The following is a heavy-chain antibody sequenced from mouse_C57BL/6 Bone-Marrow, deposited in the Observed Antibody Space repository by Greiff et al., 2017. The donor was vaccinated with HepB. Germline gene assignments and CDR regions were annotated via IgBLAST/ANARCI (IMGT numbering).Heavy chain of an antibody. CDR1: GYTFTSYW. CDR2: IYPGSGST. Sequence: VQLQQPGAELVKPGASVKMSCKASGYTFTSYWITWVKQRPGQGLEWIGDIYPGSGSTNYNEKFKSKATLTVDTSSSTAYMQLSSLTSEDSAVYYCARWRITTVVAHWYFDVWGTGTTVTVSS. CDR3: ARWRITTVVAHWYFDV. V-gene: IGHV1-55*01. J-gene: IGHJ1*03. D-gene: IGHD1-1*01.